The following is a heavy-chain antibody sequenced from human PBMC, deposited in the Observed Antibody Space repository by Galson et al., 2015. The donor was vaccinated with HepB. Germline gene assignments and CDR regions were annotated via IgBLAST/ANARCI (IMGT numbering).Heavy chain of an antibody. Sequence: SLRLSCAASGFTFSSYAMHWVRQAPGKGLEWVAVISYDGSNKYYADSVKGRFTISRDNSKNTLYLQMNSLRAEDTAVYYCARIPLVAAGNYYYYYGMDVWGQGTTVTVSS. V-gene: IGHV3-30-3*01. D-gene: IGHD6-13*01. J-gene: IGHJ6*02. CDR2: ISYDGSNK. CDR3: ARIPLVAAGNYYYYYGMDV. CDR1: GFTFSSYA.